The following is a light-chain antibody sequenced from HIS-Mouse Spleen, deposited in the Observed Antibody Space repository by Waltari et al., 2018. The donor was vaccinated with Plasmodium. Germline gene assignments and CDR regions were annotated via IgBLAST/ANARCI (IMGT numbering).Light chain of an antibody. Sequence: SYELTQPPSVSVSPGQTASITCSGDNLGDKYACWYQQKPGQSPVLVIYQDSKRPSGIPERFSGSNSGNTATLTISGTQAMDEADYYCQAWDSSTVVFGGGTK. V-gene: IGLV3-1*01. CDR3: QAWDSSTVV. J-gene: IGLJ2*01. CDR2: QDS. CDR1: NLGDKY.